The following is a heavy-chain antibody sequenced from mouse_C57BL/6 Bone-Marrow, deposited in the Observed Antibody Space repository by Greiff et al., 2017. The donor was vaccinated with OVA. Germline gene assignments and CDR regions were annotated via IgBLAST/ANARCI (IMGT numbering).Heavy chain of an antibody. V-gene: IGHV1-82*01. D-gene: IGHD1-1*01. CDR1: GYAFSSSW. J-gene: IGHJ1*03. Sequence: VQLQQSGPELVKPGASVKISCKASGYAFSSSWMNWVKQRPGQGLEWIGRIYPGDGDTNYNGKFKGKATLTADKSSSTAYMQLSSLTSEDSAVYFCARLGGSRGPYFDVWGTGTTVTVSS. CDR3: ARLGGSRGPYFDV. CDR2: IYPGDGDT.